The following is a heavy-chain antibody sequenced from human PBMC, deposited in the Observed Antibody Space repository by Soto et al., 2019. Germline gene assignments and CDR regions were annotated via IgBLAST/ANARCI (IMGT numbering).Heavy chain of an antibody. Sequence: QVQLVQSGAEVKKPGASVKVSCKASGYTFTSYDINWVRQATGQGLEWMGWMNPNSGNTGYAQKFQGRVTMTRNTSLTTAYMELSSLRCDDTAVYYCAIEMTTRGLDVWGRGTTVTVSS. D-gene: IGHD1-1*01. CDR3: AIEMTTRGLDV. J-gene: IGHJ6*02. V-gene: IGHV1-8*01. CDR1: GYTFTSYD. CDR2: MNPNSGNT.